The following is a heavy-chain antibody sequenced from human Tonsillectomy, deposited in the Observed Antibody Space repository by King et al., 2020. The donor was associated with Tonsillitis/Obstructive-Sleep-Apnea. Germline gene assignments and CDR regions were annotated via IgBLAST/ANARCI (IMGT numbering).Heavy chain of an antibody. CDR3: ARDGEEGEGWFDP. D-gene: IGHD3-10*01. CDR1: GFTFSDYY. V-gene: IGHV3-11*01. J-gene: IGHJ5*02. Sequence: VQLVESGGGLVKPGGSLRLFCAASGFTFSDYYMNWIRQAPGKGLEWVSYISSSGTTIYYADSVKGRFTISRDNAKSSLFLQMNNLRADDTAVYYCARDGEEGEGWFDPWGQGTLVTVSS. CDR2: ISSSGTTI.